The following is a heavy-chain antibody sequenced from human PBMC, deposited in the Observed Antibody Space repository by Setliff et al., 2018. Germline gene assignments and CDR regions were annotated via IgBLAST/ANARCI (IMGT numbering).Heavy chain of an antibody. D-gene: IGHD3-22*01. CDR3: ARRNFYYDSSGFALYYYYMDV. Sequence: ASVKVSCKASGYIFNTFGISWVRRAPGQGLEWIGWISPYNGDTKYAQKLKDRVTMTTDTSTSTAYMELRSLRSDDTAVYYCARRNFYYDSSGFALYYYYMDVWGKGTTVTVSS. V-gene: IGHV1-18*01. CDR2: ISPYNGDT. CDR1: GYIFNTFG. J-gene: IGHJ6*03.